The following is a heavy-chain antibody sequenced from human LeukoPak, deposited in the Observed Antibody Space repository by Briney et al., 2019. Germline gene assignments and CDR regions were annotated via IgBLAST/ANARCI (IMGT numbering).Heavy chain of an antibody. Sequence: GGSLRLSCAASGFTFSSSAMTWVRQAPGKGREWVSSLTGGSDNSEHADSAKGRFSISRDNSKNTLYLQMNSLRAEDTAVYYCARAGYSSSWAAFDIWGQGTMVTVSS. CDR1: GFTFSSSA. CDR3: ARAGYSSSWAAFDI. V-gene: IGHV3-23*01. J-gene: IGHJ3*02. D-gene: IGHD6-13*01. CDR2: LTGGSDNS.